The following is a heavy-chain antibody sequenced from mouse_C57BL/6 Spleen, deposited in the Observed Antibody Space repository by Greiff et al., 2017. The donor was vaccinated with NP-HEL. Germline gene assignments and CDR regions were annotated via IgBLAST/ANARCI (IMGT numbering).Heavy chain of an antibody. V-gene: IGHV1-52*01. J-gene: IGHJ2*01. Sequence: QVQLKQPGAELVRPGSSVKLSCKASGYTFTSYWMHWVKQRPIQGLEWIGNIDPSDSETHYNQKFKDKATLTVDKSSSTAYMQLSSLTSEDSAVYYCARGDDYDGEYYFDYWGQGTTLTVSS. CDR1: GYTFTSYW. D-gene: IGHD2-4*01. CDR3: ARGDDYDGEYYFDY. CDR2: IDPSDSET.